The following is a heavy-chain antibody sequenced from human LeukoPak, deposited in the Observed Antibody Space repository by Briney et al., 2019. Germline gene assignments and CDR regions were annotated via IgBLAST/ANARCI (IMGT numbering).Heavy chain of an antibody. CDR1: GFTFSSYA. D-gene: IGHD6-19*01. Sequence: PGGSLRLSCAASGFTFSSYAMSWVRQAPGKGLEWVSAISGSGGSTYYADSVKGRFTISRDNSKNTLYLQMKSLRAEDTAVYYCAKDRSGWYYFDYWGQGTLVTVSS. J-gene: IGHJ4*02. CDR3: AKDRSGWYYFDY. CDR2: ISGSGGST. V-gene: IGHV3-23*01.